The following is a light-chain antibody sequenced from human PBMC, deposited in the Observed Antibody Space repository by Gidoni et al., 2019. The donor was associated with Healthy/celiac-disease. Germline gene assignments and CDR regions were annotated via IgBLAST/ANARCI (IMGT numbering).Light chain of an antibody. Sequence: DIVMTQSPDSLAVSLGERATINCKSSQSVLYSSNNKNYLAGYQQKPGQPPKLLIYWASTRESGVPDRFSGSGSGTDFTLTISSLQAEDVAVYYCQQYYSTPPTFXXXTKLEIK. CDR3: QQYYSTPPT. J-gene: IGKJ2*01. V-gene: IGKV4-1*01. CDR2: WAS. CDR1: QSVLYSSNNKNY.